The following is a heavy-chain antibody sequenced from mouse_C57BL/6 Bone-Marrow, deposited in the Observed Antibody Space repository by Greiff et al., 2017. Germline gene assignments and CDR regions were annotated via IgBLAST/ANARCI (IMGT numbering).Heavy chain of an antibody. D-gene: IGHD5-5*01. CDR2: SRNKAKDSTT. V-gene: IGHV7-1*01. Sequence: EVKVVESGGGLVQSWRSLRLSCATSGFTFSDFYIECVRQASGKRLVWFVASRNKAKDSTTEYCASVPGRFIVSRSTSQSILYLLMKALIAEDTAINYCGRDLPYLYAMDYWGQGTSVTVSS. J-gene: IGHJ4*01. CDR3: GRDLPYLYAMDY. CDR1: GFTFSDFY.